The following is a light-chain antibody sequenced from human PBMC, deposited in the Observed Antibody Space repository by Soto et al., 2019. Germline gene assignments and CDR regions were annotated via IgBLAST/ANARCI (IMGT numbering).Light chain of an antibody. Sequence: QSVLTQPASVSGPPGQSITISCTGTGXDIGFYNYVSWYQQHPGKAPKLLIYGVANRPSGVSARFSGSKSGSTASLTISGLQAEDEADYYCRSYAHGSIYVFGTGTKFTVL. CDR2: GVA. J-gene: IGLJ1*01. V-gene: IGLV2-14*01. CDR1: GXDIGFYNY. CDR3: RSYAHGSIYV.